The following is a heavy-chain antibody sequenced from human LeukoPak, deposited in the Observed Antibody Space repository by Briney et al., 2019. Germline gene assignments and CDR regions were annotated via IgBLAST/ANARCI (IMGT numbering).Heavy chain of an antibody. D-gene: IGHD3-10*01. CDR3: ARALIGWLGELTKDGSGAFDI. J-gene: IGHJ3*02. CDR2: ISSSGSTI. CDR1: GFTFSSYE. Sequence: VGSLRLSCAPSGFTFSSYEMNWVRPAPGGGLEWVSYISSSGSTIYYADSVKGRFTISRDNAKNALYLQMNSLRAEDTAVYYCARALIGWLGELTKDGSGAFDIWGQGTMVTASS. V-gene: IGHV3-48*03.